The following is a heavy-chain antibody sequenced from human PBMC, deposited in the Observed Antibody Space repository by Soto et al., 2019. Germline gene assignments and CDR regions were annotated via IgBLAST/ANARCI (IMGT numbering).Heavy chain of an antibody. V-gene: IGHV3-64*01. Sequence: EAQLVESGGGLVQPGGSLRLSCAASGFTFSNYEMHWVRQAPGKGLEYVSGISNNGAHTDYAKSVKGRFTISRDNSENTLYIQIGSLRAEDMALYYCARRGYGSRWPNVYMDVWGKGSTVTVSS. CDR1: GFTFSNYE. CDR2: ISNNGAHT. CDR3: ARRGYGSRWPNVYMDV. J-gene: IGHJ6*03. D-gene: IGHD6-13*01.